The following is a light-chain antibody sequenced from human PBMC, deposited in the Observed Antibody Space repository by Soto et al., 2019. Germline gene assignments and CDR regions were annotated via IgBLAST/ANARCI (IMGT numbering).Light chain of an antibody. Sequence: EIVFTQSPATLSFSPGERATLSCRASQSVSSYLAWYQQKPGQAPRLLIYDASNRATGIPARFSGSGSGTDFTLTISSLEPKDFAVYYCQQRSNWPPITFGQGTRLEIK. CDR1: QSVSSY. V-gene: IGKV3-11*01. CDR3: QQRSNWPPIT. CDR2: DAS. J-gene: IGKJ5*01.